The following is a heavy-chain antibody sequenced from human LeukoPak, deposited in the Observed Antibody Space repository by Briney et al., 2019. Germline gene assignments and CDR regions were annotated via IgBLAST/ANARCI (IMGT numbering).Heavy chain of an antibody. CDR3: ARDGTAPGLYFDL. Sequence: GGSLRLSCAVSGFIFSSYWMNWVRQAPGKGLEWVASIRQDGGEKSYVDSVKGRFTIYRDNTRNSLYLQMSSLRAEDTAVYYCARDGTAPGLYFDLWGQGTLVTVSS. J-gene: IGHJ4*01. CDR1: GFIFSSYW. V-gene: IGHV3-7*01. D-gene: IGHD6-13*01. CDR2: IRQDGGEK.